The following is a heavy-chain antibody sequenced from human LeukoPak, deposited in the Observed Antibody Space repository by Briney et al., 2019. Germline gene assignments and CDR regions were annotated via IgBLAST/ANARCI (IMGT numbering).Heavy chain of an antibody. CDR2: IYYSGST. Sequence: SETLSLTCTVSGGSISSSSYYWGWIRQPPGKGLEWIGSIYYSGSTYYNPSLKSRVTISVDTSKNQFSLKLSSVTAADTAVYYCARVGRFCGGDCYSLDYWGQGTLVTVSS. J-gene: IGHJ4*02. V-gene: IGHV4-39*07. CDR3: ARVGRFCGGDCYSLDY. D-gene: IGHD2-21*01. CDR1: GGSISSSSYY.